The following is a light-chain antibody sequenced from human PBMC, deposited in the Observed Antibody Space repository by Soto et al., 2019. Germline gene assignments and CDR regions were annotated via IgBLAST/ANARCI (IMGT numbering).Light chain of an antibody. CDR1: QSITNW. CDR3: QQYNSYSGT. V-gene: IGKV1-5*01. J-gene: IGKJ1*01. CDR2: DAS. Sequence: DIQMTQSPATLSASVGDSVTITCRASQSITNWLAWYQLKPGKAPKLLIYDASSLESGVPSRFSGSGSGTEFTLTISSLQPDDFATYYCQQYNSYSGTFGQGTKVDIK.